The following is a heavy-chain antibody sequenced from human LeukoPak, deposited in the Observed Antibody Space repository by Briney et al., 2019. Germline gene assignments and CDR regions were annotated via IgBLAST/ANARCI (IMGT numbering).Heavy chain of an antibody. V-gene: IGHV3-21*01. CDR3: ARDSLVGFDL. D-gene: IGHD3-16*01. Sequence: GGSLRLSCAASGFTFSSYSINWVRQAPGKGLEWVSYISSSGRNIYYADSLKGRFTISRDNAKNSLYLQMNSRRAEDTAVYYCARDSLVGFDLWGRGTLVTVSS. J-gene: IGHJ2*01. CDR2: ISSSGRNI. CDR1: GFTFSSYS.